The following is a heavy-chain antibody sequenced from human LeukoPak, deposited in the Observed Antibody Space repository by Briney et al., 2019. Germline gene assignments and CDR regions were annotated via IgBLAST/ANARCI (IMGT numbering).Heavy chain of an antibody. D-gene: IGHD3-3*01. CDR3: ARVGEFLRSPYYYMDV. V-gene: IGHV3-7*01. CDR2: IKQDGIEI. CDR1: GFTFSSYW. Sequence: GGSLRLSCAASGFTFSSYWMSWVRQAPGKGPEWVANIKQDGIEIYYVDSVKGRFTISRDNAKNSLYMQMNSLRAEDTAVYYCARVGEFLRSPYYYMDVWGKGTTVTVSS. J-gene: IGHJ6*03.